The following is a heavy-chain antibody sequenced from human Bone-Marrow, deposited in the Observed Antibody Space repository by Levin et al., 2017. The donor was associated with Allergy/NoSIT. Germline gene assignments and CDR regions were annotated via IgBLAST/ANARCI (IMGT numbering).Heavy chain of an antibody. J-gene: IGHJ3*02. Sequence: RGESLKISCKASGYTFSAYYIHWVRQAPGQGLEWMGWINPNSGGINYAQRFQGRVTMTRDTSISTGYMDLSRLSSDDTAVYYCARERHPGLAVATTGDDGCDIWGQGTMVTVSS. CDR1: GYTFSAYY. D-gene: IGHD6-19*01. V-gene: IGHV1-2*02. CDR3: ARERHPGLAVATTGDDGCDI. CDR2: INPNSGGI.